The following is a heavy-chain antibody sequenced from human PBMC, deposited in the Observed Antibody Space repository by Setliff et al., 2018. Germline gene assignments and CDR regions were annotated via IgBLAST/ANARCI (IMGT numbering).Heavy chain of an antibody. CDR3: ARFGGSASVARFSPPI. V-gene: IGHV4-59*08. CDR2: IFYSGNT. Sequence: LSLTCTVSGGSMTSYYWTWIRQPPGEGLEWIGYIFYSGNTEYNPSLKSRVTISVDTSKTQFSLNLRFVTAADTAVYYCARFGGSASVARFSPPIWGPGSLVTVSS. J-gene: IGHJ4*02. CDR1: GGSMTSYY. D-gene: IGHD3-10*01.